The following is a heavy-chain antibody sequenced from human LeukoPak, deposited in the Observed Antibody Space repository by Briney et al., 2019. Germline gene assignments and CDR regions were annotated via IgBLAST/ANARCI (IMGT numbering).Heavy chain of an antibody. V-gene: IGHV3-49*03. J-gene: IGHJ5*02. CDR1: GFTFGDYA. D-gene: IGHD6-19*01. CDR2: TRSKAYGGTT. Sequence: GGSLRLSCTASGFTFGDYAMSWFRQAPGKGLEWVGFTRSKAYGGTTEYAASVKGRFTISRDDSKSIAYLQMNSLKTEDTAVYYCTREGYSSGWPNWFDPWGQGTLVTVSS. CDR3: TREGYSSGWPNWFDP.